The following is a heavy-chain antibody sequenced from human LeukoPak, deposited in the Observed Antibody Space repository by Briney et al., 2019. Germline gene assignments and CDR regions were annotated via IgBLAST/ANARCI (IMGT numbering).Heavy chain of an antibody. D-gene: IGHD3-16*01. CDR2: IYYSGST. Sequence: PSETLSLTCTVSGGSISNYYWSWIRQPPGKGLECIGYIYYSGSTNYNPSLKSRVTISVDTSKNRFSLRLSSVTAADTAVYYCARGYPYYFDYWGQGTLVTVSS. CDR3: ARGYPYYFDY. V-gene: IGHV4-59*01. CDR1: GGSISNYY. J-gene: IGHJ4*02.